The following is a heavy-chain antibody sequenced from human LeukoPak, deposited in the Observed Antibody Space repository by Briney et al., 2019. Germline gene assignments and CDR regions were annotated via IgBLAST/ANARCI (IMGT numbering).Heavy chain of an antibody. CDR3: AGENYYDSSGYYYGPNFDY. CDR1: GGSISSYY. V-gene: IGHV4-4*07. CDR2: IYTSGST. J-gene: IGHJ4*02. Sequence: PSESLSLTCTVSGGSISSYYWSWIRQPAGKGLEWIGRIYTSGSTNYNPSLKSRVTMSVDTSKSQFSLKLSSVTAADTAVYYCAGENYYDSSGYYYGPNFDYWGQGTLVTVSS. D-gene: IGHD3-22*01.